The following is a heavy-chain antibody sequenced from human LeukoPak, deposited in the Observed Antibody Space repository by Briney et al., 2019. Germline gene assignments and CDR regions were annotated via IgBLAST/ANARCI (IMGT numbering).Heavy chain of an antibody. CDR2: IYYNGNT. CDR3: ARAHCGGDCYSRSIGNFDY. V-gene: IGHV4-39*01. Sequence: SETLSLTCTVSGGSISSSSYYSGWIRQPPGKGLEWLGSIYYNGNTYYNPSLKSRVTISVDTSKNQFSLKLSSVTAADTTVYYCARAHCGGDCYSRSIGNFDYWGQGTLVTVSS. J-gene: IGHJ4*02. D-gene: IGHD2-21*02. CDR1: GGSISSSSYY.